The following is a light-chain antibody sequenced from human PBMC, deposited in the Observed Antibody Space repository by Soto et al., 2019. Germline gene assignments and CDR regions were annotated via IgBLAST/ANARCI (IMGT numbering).Light chain of an antibody. CDR1: SSNIGAGYD. CDR2: GNN. Sequence: QSVLTQPPSVSGAPGQRVTISCTGSSSNIGAGYDVHWYQHLPGTAPKLLIYGNNNRPSGVPDRFSGSKSGTSASLAITGLQADDEADYYCQSYDSSLSGYVFGTGTKLTVL. J-gene: IGLJ1*01. CDR3: QSYDSSLSGYV. V-gene: IGLV1-40*01.